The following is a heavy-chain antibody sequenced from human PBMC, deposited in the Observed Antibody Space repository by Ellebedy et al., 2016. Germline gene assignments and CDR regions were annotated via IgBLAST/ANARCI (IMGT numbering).Heavy chain of an antibody. V-gene: IGHV3-9*01. J-gene: IGHJ4*02. CDR1: GFTFDDYA. CDR3: AKGTMDYLHH. Sequence: SLKISXATSGFTFDDYALHWVRQVPGKGLEWVSGISWNSAAIGYGEAVKGRFTISRDNAKNYLYLQMNSLRVEDTALYFCAKGTMDYLHHWGQGTLVTVSS. CDR2: ISWNSAAI. D-gene: IGHD3-10*01.